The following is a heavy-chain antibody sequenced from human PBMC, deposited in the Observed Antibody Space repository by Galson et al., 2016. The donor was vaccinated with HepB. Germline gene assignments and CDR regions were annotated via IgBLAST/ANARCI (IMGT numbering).Heavy chain of an antibody. CDR3: ARSRRELVSRDGFGI. CDR1: GGSISNYY. CDR2: IFYTGST. Sequence: SETLSLTCTVSGGSISNYYWSWIRQSPGKGLEWIGYIFYTGSTKYNPSLKSRVTISVDTSKNQFSLKLSSVTAADTAIYFCARSRRELVSRDGFGIWGQGTMVTVSS. V-gene: IGHV4-59*01. D-gene: IGHD3-10*01. J-gene: IGHJ3*02.